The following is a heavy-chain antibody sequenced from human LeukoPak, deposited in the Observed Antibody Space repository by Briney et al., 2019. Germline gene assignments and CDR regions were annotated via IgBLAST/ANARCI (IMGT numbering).Heavy chain of an antibody. J-gene: IGHJ4*02. CDR2: ISYDGSNK. Sequence: PGRSLRLSCAASGFTFSSYAMHWVRQAPGKGLEWVAVISYDGSNKYYADSVKGRFTISRDNSKNTLYLQMNSLRDEDTAVYYCARAPFDIVVVPAALDPNPTQFDYWGQGTLVTVSS. CDR1: GFTFSSYA. D-gene: IGHD2-2*01. V-gene: IGHV3-30-3*01. CDR3: ARAPFDIVVVPAALDPNPTQFDY.